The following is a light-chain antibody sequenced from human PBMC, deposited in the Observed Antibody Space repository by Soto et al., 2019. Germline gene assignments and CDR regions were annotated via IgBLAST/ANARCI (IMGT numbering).Light chain of an antibody. CDR2: LGS. Sequence: DIVMTQSPISLPVTPGEPASISCRPSQSLLHRNGYNNLDWYLQKPGQSPQLLLYLGSNRASGVLDRFSGSGSGTDFTLQISRVEAEDVGIYYCMQALETPWTFGQGTKVEIK. V-gene: IGKV2-28*01. J-gene: IGKJ1*01. CDR1: QSLLHRNGYNN. CDR3: MQALETPWT.